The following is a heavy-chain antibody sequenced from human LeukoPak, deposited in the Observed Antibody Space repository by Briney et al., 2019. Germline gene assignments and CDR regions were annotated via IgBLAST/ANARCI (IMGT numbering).Heavy chain of an antibody. CDR3: AKDVHSSFWSTTYYYYYGMDV. V-gene: IGHV3-23*01. D-gene: IGHD3-3*01. Sequence: PGGSLRLSCAASGFTFSSSAMSSVRQAPGKGLEWVSAINGSGGNTYCADSVKGRFTIYRDNSKNTLYLKMDSLIDEYTAVYYYAKDVHSSFWSTTYYYYYGMDVWGQVTTVTVSS. CDR2: INGSGGNT. J-gene: IGHJ6*02. CDR1: GFTFSSSA.